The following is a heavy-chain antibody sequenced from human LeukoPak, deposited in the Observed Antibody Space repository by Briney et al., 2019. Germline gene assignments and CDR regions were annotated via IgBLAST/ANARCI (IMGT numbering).Heavy chain of an antibody. J-gene: IGHJ4*02. CDR2: INPSGGST. CDR3: ARDYCGGDCYWRYFDY. D-gene: IGHD2-21*02. V-gene: IGHV1-46*01. Sequence: GASVKVSCKASGYTFTSYYMHWVRQAPGQGLEWMGIINPSGGSTSYAQKFQGRVTMTRDTSTSTVYMELSSLRSEGTAVYYCARDYCGGDCYWRYFDYWGQGTLVTVSS. CDR1: GYTFTSYY.